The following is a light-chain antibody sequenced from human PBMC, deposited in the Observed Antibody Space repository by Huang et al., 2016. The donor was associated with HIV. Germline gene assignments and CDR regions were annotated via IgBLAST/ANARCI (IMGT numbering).Light chain of an antibody. CDR3: QKYNSAPLT. V-gene: IGKV1-27*01. CDR2: ATS. CDR1: QGIRKH. J-gene: IGKJ3*01. Sequence: DIQMTQSPSSLSASVGDRVTITCRASQGIRKHLAWYQQKPGKVPKLLISATSTLHSGVPSRFSGSGSGTDFTLTISSLQPEDVATYYCQKYNSAPLTFGPGTKVDLK.